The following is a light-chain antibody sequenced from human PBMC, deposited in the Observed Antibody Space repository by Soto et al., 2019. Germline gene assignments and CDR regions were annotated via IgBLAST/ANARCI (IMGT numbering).Light chain of an antibody. CDR2: GAS. J-gene: IGKJ1*01. CDR1: QSVSSN. Sequence: IVLTQPPATLSLSPGERATLSCRASQSVSSNYLAWYQQKPGQAPRLLIYGASTRATGIPARFSGSGSGTEFTLTISSLQSEDFAVYYCQQYNNWPPWTFGQGTKVDIK. V-gene: IGKV3-15*01. CDR3: QQYNNWPPWT.